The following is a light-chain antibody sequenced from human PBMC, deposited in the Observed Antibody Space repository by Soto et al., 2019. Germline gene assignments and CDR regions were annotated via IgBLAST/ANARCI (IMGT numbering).Light chain of an antibody. CDR2: LAS. CDR3: MQDPQTPPYT. V-gene: IGKV2-28*01. J-gene: IGKJ2*01. Sequence: DIVMTQSPLSLPVTPGESASISCRSSQSLRHSNGYNYLDWYVQKPGQSPQLLIYLASIRASGVPDRFSGSGSGTDFTLKISRMEAEDVGVYYCMQDPQTPPYTFGQGTKVEIK. CDR1: QSLRHSNGYNY.